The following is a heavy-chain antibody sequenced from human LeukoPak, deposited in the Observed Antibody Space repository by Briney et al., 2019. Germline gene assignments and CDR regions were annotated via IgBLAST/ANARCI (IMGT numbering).Heavy chain of an antibody. V-gene: IGHV6-1*01. CDR2: TYYRSKWHY. Sequence: SQTLSLTCAISGDSVSSNSAAWNWIRQSPLRGLEWLGRTYYRSKWHYDYAVSVEGRMTINPDTSKNQFSLQLNSVTPEDTAMYYCAMRKLDLHAFDIWGQGIMVTVSS. J-gene: IGHJ3*02. CDR1: GDSVSSNSAA. D-gene: IGHD3-3*02. CDR3: AMRKLDLHAFDI.